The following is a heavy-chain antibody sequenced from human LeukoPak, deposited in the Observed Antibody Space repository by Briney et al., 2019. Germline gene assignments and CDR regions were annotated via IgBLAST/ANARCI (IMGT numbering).Heavy chain of an antibody. Sequence: GGSLRLSCAASGFTFGAFAMAWVRQPPGKGLEWVSAILASGRTTYYADSVKGRFTISRDNSKNTVYLQMDSLGADDTAIYFCAKDLNSGDGKWEFDPWGQGTLVTVP. V-gene: IGHV3-23*01. D-gene: IGHD4-17*01. CDR3: AKDLNSGDGKWEFDP. CDR2: ILASGRTT. J-gene: IGHJ5*02. CDR1: GFTFGAFA.